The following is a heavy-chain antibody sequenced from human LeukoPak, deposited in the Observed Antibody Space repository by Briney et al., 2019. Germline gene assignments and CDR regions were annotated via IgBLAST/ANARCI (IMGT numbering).Heavy chain of an antibody. CDR2: IKQDGSEK. V-gene: IGHV3-7*01. J-gene: IGHJ4*02. D-gene: IGHD3-10*01. CDR1: GFTFSSYW. Sequence: GGTLRLSCAASGFTFSSYWMSWVRQAPGKGLEWVANIKQDGSEKYYVDSVKGRFTTSRDNAKNSLYLQMNSLRAEDTAVYYCARPMVRGVSILNYWGQGTLVTVSS. CDR3: ARPMVRGVSILNY.